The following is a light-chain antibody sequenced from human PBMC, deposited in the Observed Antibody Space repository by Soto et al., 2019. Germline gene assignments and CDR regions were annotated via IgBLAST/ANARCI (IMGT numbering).Light chain of an antibody. Sequence: DIQLTQAPSSLSASVGDRVTITCRASQSISSYLNWYQQKPGKAPKLLIYAASSLQSGVPSRFSGSGSGTDFTLTISSLQPEDFATYYCQQFNNYPLTFGGGTKVAIK. CDR3: QQFNNYPLT. CDR2: AAS. J-gene: IGKJ4*01. CDR1: QSISSY. V-gene: IGKV1-39*01.